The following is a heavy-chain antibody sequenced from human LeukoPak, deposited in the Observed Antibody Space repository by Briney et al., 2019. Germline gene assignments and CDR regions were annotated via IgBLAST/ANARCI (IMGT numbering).Heavy chain of an antibody. CDR3: ARRHNSGWYDY. Sequence: SETLSLTCTVSRGSISSSGYYWGWIRQPPGKGLEWIGSIYYSGSTYYNPSLKSRVTISVDTSKNQFSLKLRSVTAADTAVYHCARRHNSGWYDYWGQGTLVTVSS. J-gene: IGHJ4*02. D-gene: IGHD6-19*01. V-gene: IGHV4-39*01. CDR2: IYYSGST. CDR1: RGSISSSGYY.